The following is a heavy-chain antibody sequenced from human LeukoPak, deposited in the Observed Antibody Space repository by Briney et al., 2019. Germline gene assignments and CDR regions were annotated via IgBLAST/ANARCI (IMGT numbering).Heavy chain of an antibody. Sequence: ASVKVSCKASGYTFTSYYMHWVRQAPGQGLEWMGIINPSGGSTSYAQKFQGRVTMTRDTSTSTVYMKLSSLRSEDTAVYYCARGPYGSGSYSSEYFQNWGQGTLVTVSS. CDR2: INPSGGST. V-gene: IGHV1-46*01. CDR1: GYTFTSYY. D-gene: IGHD3-10*01. CDR3: ARGPYGSGSYSSEYFQN. J-gene: IGHJ1*01.